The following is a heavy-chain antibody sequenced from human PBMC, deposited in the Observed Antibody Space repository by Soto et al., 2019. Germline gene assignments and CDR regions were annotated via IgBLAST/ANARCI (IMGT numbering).Heavy chain of an antibody. D-gene: IGHD2-21*02. J-gene: IGHJ4*02. V-gene: IGHV4-30-2*01. CDR1: GGSISSGGYS. Sequence: QLQLQESGSGLVKPSQTLSLTCAVSGGSISSGGYSWSWIRQPPGKGLEWIGYIYHSGSTYYNPSLKSRVPISVDRSKNQFSLKLSSVTGADTAVYYCARFHVVTAVFDYWGQGTLVTVSS. CDR3: ARFHVVTAVFDY. CDR2: IYHSGST.